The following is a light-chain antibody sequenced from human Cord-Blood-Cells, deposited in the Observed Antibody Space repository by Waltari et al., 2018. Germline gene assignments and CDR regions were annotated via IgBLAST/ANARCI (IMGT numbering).Light chain of an antibody. J-gene: IGLJ2*01. CDR1: SGHSSYA. CDR2: LNSDGSH. CDR3: QTWGTGVV. Sequence: QLVLTQSPSASASLGASVKLTCTPSSGHSSYAIAWPQQEPEKGPRYLMKLNSDGSHSKGDGIPDRFSGSSSGAERYLTISSLQSEDEADYYCQTWGTGVVFGGGTKLTVL. V-gene: IGLV4-69*01.